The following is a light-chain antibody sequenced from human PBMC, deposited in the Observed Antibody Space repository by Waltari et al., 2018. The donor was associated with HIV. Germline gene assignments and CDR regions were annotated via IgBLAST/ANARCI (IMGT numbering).Light chain of an antibody. CDR1: RTTNFGTTYD. CDR2: TTT. Sequence: QSALTQPPSLSGAPGQRVTISCTGLRTTNFGTTYDVHWYQLLPGTGPRLIISTTTHRPSGVPARFSASKSGTSAALAIVGLQAEDEADYYCAAWDDRLNGVVFGGGTKLTVL. CDR3: AAWDDRLNGVV. J-gene: IGLJ2*01. V-gene: IGLV1-40*01.